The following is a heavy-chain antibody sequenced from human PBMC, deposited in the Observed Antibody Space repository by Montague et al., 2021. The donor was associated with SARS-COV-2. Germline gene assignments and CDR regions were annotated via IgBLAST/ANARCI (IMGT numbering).Heavy chain of an antibody. D-gene: IGHD3-10*01. CDR3: ARASSTMVRGVTRWYFDL. CDR1: GGSISSYY. Sequence: SETRSLTCTVSGGSISSYYWGWIRQPPGKGLEWIGYIYYSGSTNXNPSLKSRVTISVDMSKNQFSLKLSSVTAADTAVYYCARASSTMVRGVTRWYFDLWGRGTLVTVSS. V-gene: IGHV4-59*13. CDR2: IYYSGST. J-gene: IGHJ2*01.